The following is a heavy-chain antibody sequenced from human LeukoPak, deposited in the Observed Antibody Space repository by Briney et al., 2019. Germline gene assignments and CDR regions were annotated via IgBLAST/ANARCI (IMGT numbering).Heavy chain of an antibody. CDR1: GFTFSSYW. J-gene: IGHJ5*02. CDR2: IASDGSST. V-gene: IGHV3-74*01. Sequence: GGSLRLSCAASGFTFSSYWMNWVRQAPGKGLVWVSRIASDGSSTTYADSVKGRFSISRDNAKNALYLQMNSLRAEDTAVYYCARLTNHYYGSGNPWGQGTLVTVSS. D-gene: IGHD3-10*01. CDR3: ARLTNHYYGSGNP.